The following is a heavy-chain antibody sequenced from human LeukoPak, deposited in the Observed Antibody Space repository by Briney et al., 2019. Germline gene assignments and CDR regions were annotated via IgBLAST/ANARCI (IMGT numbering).Heavy chain of an antibody. Sequence: SGGSLRLSCAVSGFTFNNYAMSWVRQAPGRGLEWVSTISGSGGSAYYADSVKGRFTISRDNSKNTLFLQMNSLRAEDTAVYYCAKDPGYTSTWSRFDYWGQGTLVTVSS. CDR3: AKDPGYTSTWSRFDY. CDR1: GFTFNNYA. J-gene: IGHJ4*02. CDR2: ISGSGGSA. V-gene: IGHV3-23*01. D-gene: IGHD6-13*01.